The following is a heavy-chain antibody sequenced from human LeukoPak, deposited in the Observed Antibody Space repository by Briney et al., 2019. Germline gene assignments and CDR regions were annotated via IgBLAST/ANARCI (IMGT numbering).Heavy chain of an antibody. J-gene: IGHJ5*02. CDR3: ARGQGSDNWFDP. Sequence: SVKVSCKVSGGTFSSYAISWVRQAPGQGLEWMGRIIPIFGTANYAQKFQGRVTITTDESTSTAYMELSSLRSEDTAVYYCARGQGSDNWFDPWGQGTLVTVSS. V-gene: IGHV1-69*05. CDR2: IIPIFGTA. CDR1: GGTFSSYA.